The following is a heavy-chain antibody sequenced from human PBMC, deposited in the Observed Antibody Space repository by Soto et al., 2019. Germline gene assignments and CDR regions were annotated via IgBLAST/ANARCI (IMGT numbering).Heavy chain of an antibody. CDR3: ARRPGYSSGGGWFDP. Sequence: QVQLQQWGAGLLKPSETLSLTCAVYGGSFSGYYWSWIRQPPGKGLEWMGEINHSGSTNYNPSLKSRVTISGDTSKNQFSLKLSSVTAADTAVHYCARRPGYSSGGGWFDPWGQGTLVTVSS. D-gene: IGHD6-19*01. CDR1: GGSFSGYY. J-gene: IGHJ5*02. CDR2: INHSGST. V-gene: IGHV4-34*01.